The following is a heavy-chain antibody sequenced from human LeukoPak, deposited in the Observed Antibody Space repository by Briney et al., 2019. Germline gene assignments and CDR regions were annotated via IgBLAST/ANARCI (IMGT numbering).Heavy chain of an antibody. V-gene: IGHV4-39*07. D-gene: IGHD2-2*01. CDR3: ARVVPAAGGWFDP. CDR1: GGSISSTDYY. Sequence: SETLSLTCTVSGGSISSTDYYWGWIRQPPGKGLEWIGSIYYSGSTYYNPSLKSRVTISTDTSKNHFSLKLSSVTAADTAVYYCARVVPAAGGWFDPWGQGTLVTVSS. CDR2: IYYSGST. J-gene: IGHJ5*02.